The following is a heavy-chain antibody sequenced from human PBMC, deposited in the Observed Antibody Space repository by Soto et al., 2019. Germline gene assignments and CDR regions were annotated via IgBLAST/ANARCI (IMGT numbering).Heavy chain of an antibody. V-gene: IGHV4-30-4*07. D-gene: IGHD5-18*01. J-gene: IGHJ4*02. Sequence: SETLSLTCAVSGGSISSGGYSWSWIRQPPGKGLEWIGNIFYSGSTYYNPSLKSRITISVDTSKNQFSLKLSSVTAADTAVYYCARGYGRNFDYWGQGTLVTVSS. CDR1: GGSISSGGYS. CDR2: IFYSGST. CDR3: ARGYGRNFDY.